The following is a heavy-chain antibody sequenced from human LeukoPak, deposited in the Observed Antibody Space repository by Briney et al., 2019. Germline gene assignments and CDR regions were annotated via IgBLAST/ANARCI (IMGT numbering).Heavy chain of an antibody. CDR1: GGSISSSNW. CDR3: ARVTSVREPVIAAAGNWFDP. J-gene: IGHJ5*02. D-gene: IGHD6-13*01. V-gene: IGHV4-4*02. CDR2: IYHSGST. Sequence: SGPLSLSCAVSGGSISSSNWWSWVRQPPGKGLEWIGEIYHSGSTNYNPSLKSRVTISVDKYKNQFSLKLSSVTTADTAVYYCARVTSVREPVIAAAGNWFDPWGQGTLVTVSS.